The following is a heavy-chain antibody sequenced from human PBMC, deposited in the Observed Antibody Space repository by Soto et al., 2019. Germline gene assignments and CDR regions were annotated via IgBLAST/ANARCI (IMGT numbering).Heavy chain of an antibody. CDR1: GFSLSTSGVG. CDR2: IYWDDDK. Sequence: QITLKESGPTLVKPTQTLTLTCTFSGFSLSTSGVGVGWIRQPPGKALEWLALIYWDDDKRYSPSLKRRLTITKDTSKNQVVLTMTNMDPVDTATYYCAHSSYDILTGYYTEHNWFDPWGQGTLVTVSS. D-gene: IGHD3-9*01. V-gene: IGHV2-5*02. J-gene: IGHJ5*02. CDR3: AHSSYDILTGYYTEHNWFDP.